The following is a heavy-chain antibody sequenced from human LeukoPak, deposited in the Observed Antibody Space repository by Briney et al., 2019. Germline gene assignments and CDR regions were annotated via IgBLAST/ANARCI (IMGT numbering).Heavy chain of an antibody. CDR2: ISDSGGST. CDR1: GITLNNYG. D-gene: IGHD3/OR15-3a*01. J-gene: IGHJ4*02. CDR3: AKRGVVIRVILVGFHKEAYYFES. Sequence: GGSLRLSCAVSGITLNNYGMTWVRQAPGKGLEWVAGISDSGGSTKYADSVKGRFTISRDNPKNTLRLQMNSLRAEDTAVYFCAKRGVVIRVILVGFHKEAYYFESWGQGALVTVSS. V-gene: IGHV3-23*01.